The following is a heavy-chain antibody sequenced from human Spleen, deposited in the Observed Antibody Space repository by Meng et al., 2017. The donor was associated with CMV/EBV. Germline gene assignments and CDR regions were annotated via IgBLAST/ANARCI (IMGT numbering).Heavy chain of an antibody. J-gene: IGHJ4*02. CDR3: ARAPIAVAGSHFDY. CDR2: IYTSGST. CDR1: GGPSSRYY. V-gene: IGHV4-4*07. D-gene: IGHD6-19*01. Sequence: VNLQESGPGLVQPSETLPIPCLVSGGPSSRYYWSWIRQPAGKGLEWIGRIYTSGSTNYNPSLKSRVTMSVDTSKNQFSLKLSSVTAADTAVYYCARAPIAVAGSHFDYWGQGTLVTVSS.